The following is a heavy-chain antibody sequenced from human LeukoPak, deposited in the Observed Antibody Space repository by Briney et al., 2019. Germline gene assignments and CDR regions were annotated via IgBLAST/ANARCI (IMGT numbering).Heavy chain of an antibody. CDR2: ISLDGSNK. CDR1: GFTFSSYA. CDR3: ARDLGYDSSGYYSDY. J-gene: IGHJ4*02. Sequence: PGRSLRLSCAASGFTFSSYAMCWVREALGKGLERVAVISLDGSNKDYAAPVKGRFTTPTDNSKTTLYLQMNRLAAEDTAVYYCARDLGYDSSGYYSDYCGQGDPCTVSS. V-gene: IGHV3-30-3*01. D-gene: IGHD3-22*01.